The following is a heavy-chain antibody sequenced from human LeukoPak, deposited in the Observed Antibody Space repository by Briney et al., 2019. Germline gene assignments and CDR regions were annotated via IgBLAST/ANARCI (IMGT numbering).Heavy chain of an antibody. CDR1: GGSISSYY. D-gene: IGHD4-23*01. J-gene: IGHJ4*02. CDR3: ARAPTTVVTPYYFDY. CDR2: IYNSGST. V-gene: IGHV4-59*01. Sequence: SETLSLTCTVSGGSISSYYWSWIRQPPGKGLEWIGYIYNSGSTNHNPSLKSRVTISLDTSKNQFSLKLSSVTAADTAVYYCARAPTTVVTPYYFDYWGQGTLVTLSS.